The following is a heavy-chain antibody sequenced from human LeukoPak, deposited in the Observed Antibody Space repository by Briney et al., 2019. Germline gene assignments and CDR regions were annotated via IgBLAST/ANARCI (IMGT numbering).Heavy chain of an antibody. D-gene: IGHD5-24*01. CDR3: ARVDVEMAYSFDY. J-gene: IGHJ4*02. CDR2: IYYSGIT. Sequence: PSETLSLTCTVSGGSISSGFYYWAWIRQPPGKGLEWIGSIYYSGITYYNPSLKSRVTISVDTSKNQFSLKLSSVTAADTAVYYCARVDVEMAYSFDYWGQGTLVTVSS. V-gene: IGHV4-39*07. CDR1: GGSISSGFYY.